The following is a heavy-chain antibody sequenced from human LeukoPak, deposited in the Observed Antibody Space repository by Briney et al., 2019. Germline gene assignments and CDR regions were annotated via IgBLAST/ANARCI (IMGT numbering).Heavy chain of an antibody. V-gene: IGHV4-39*01. CDR2: IYYSGST. CDR1: GGSISSSSYY. D-gene: IGHD6-6*01. J-gene: IGHJ2*01. Sequence: SETLSLTCTVSGGSISSSSYYWGWIRQPPGKGLEWIGSIYYSGSTYYNPSLKSRVTISVDTSKNQFSLKLSSVTAADTAVYYCARPSLYSSSSMLRYFDLWGRGTLVTVSS. CDR3: ARPSLYSSSSMLRYFDL.